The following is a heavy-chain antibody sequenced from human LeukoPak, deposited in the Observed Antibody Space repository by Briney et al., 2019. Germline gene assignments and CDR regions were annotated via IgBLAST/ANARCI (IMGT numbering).Heavy chain of an antibody. V-gene: IGHV4-34*01. CDR3: LRSNWFDP. Sequence: SETLSLTCAVYGGPFSGYYWSWIRQPPGKGLEWIGEINHSGSTNYNPSLKSRVTISADTSKNQFSLKLSSVTAADMAVYYCLRSNWFDPWGQGTLVTVSS. D-gene: IGHD3-10*01. J-gene: IGHJ5*02. CDR2: INHSGST. CDR1: GGPFSGYY.